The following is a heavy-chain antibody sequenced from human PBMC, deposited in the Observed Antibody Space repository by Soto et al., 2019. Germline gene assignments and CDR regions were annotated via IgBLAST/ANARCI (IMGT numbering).Heavy chain of an antibody. V-gene: IGHV1-18*01. D-gene: IGHD4-17*01. J-gene: IGHJ6*03. CDR1: GYTFTSYG. CDR3: ARVGGDYRKPPHYYMDV. CDR2: ISAYNGNT. Sequence: ASVKVSCKASGYTFTSYGISWVRQAPGQGLEWMGWISAYNGNTNYAQKLQGRVTMTTDTSTSTAYMELRSLRSDDTAVYYCARVGGDYRKPPHYYMDVWGKGTTVTVSS.